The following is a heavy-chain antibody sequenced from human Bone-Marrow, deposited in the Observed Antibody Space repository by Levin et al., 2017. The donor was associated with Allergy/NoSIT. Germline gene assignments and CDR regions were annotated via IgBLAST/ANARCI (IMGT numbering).Heavy chain of an antibody. J-gene: IGHJ4*02. CDR3: ARLTTSKPGSSGYYEALDS. CDR2: IISLFAKT. V-gene: IGHV1-69*02. CDR1: GGSFNSYT. D-gene: IGHD3-22*01. Sequence: KISCKASGGSFNSYTISWVRQAPGQGLEWMGRIISLFAKTDYAQAFQGRVTITADKSTNTAHMELSSLTSEDTAVYYCARLTTSKPGSSGYYEALDSWGQGTLVTVS.